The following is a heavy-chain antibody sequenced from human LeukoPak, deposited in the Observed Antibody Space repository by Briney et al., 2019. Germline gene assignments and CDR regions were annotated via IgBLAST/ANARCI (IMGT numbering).Heavy chain of an antibody. CDR2: IWYDGSNK. J-gene: IGHJ4*02. CDR1: GFTFNSYG. D-gene: IGHD4-17*01. Sequence: PGGSLRLSCSASGFTFNSYGIHWVRQAPGKELEWVAFIWYDGSNKYYADSVKGRFTISRDNSKNTLYLQMNSLRAEVTAVYYCARARTTRGFDYWGQGTLVTVSS. CDR3: ARARTTRGFDY. V-gene: IGHV3-33*01.